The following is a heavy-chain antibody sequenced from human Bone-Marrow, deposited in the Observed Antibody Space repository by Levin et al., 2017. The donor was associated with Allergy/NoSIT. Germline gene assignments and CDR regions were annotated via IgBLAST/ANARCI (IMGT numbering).Heavy chain of an antibody. CDR2: VYHTGFT. CDR1: GYSISDSY. D-gene: IGHD3-22*01. CDR3: ARESSGDHQHNGFDP. J-gene: IGHJ5*02. Sequence: SETLSLTCTVSGYSISDSYWSWVRQTPGTGLEWIGLVYHTGFTLYNPSLESRVTMSMDTSNNHFSLRLTSVTAADTAVYYCARESSGDHQHNGFDPWGQGIPVTVSS. V-gene: IGHV4-4*07.